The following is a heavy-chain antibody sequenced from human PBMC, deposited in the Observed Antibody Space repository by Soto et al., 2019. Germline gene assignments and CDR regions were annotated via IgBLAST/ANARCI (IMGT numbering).Heavy chain of an antibody. Sequence: QVQLVESGGGVVQPGRSLRLSCAASGFTFNSYGMHWVRQAPGKGLEWVAVIWHDGSNDYYADSVKGRFTVSGDNSKNTLDLQMTSLRAEDTAVYYCARDTGCSLTSCYPDYWGQGTLVTVSS. J-gene: IGHJ4*02. D-gene: IGHD2-2*01. CDR1: GFTFNSYG. CDR2: IWHDGSND. CDR3: ARDTGCSLTSCYPDY. V-gene: IGHV3-33*01.